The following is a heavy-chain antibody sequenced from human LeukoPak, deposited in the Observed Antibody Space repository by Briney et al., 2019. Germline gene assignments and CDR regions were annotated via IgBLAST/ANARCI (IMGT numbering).Heavy chain of an antibody. V-gene: IGHV3-30-3*01. CDR3: ARSTSTHYYYYYYGMDV. CDR2: ISYDGSNK. D-gene: IGHD5/OR15-5a*01. Sequence: GGSLRLSCAASGFTFSSYAMHWVRQAPGKGLEWVAVISYDGSNKYYADSVKGRFTISRDNSKNTLYLQMNSLRAEDTAVYYCARSTSTHYYYYYYGMDVWGQGTTVTVSS. J-gene: IGHJ6*02. CDR1: GFTFSSYA.